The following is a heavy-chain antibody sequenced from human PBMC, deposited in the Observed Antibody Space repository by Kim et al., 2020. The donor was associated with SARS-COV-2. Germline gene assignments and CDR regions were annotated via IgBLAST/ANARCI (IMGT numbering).Heavy chain of an antibody. Sequence: YALSVKGGITNNPDTHKNQFSLQLNSVTPEDTAVYYCARARPRAGTGVDYWGQGTLVTVSS. CDR3: ARARPRAGTGVDY. V-gene: IGHV6-1*01. J-gene: IGHJ4*02. D-gene: IGHD6-19*01.